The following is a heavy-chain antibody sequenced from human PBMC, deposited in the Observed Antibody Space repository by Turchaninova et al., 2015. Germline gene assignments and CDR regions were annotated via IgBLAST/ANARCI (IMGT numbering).Heavy chain of an antibody. D-gene: IGHD2-15*01. J-gene: IGHJ5*02. Sequence: QVQLQQWGAGLLKPSETLSLTCAVSGGSFSGYYWSWIRQPPGKGLEGMGEINHSGSTNYTPSLKSRAXXXVDTSKNQXXLKXXXVTAADTAXXYCARGDSGGNWFXPWGQGXLVTVSS. CDR2: INHSGST. CDR1: GGSFSGYY. V-gene: IGHV4-34*01. CDR3: ARGDSGGNWFXP.